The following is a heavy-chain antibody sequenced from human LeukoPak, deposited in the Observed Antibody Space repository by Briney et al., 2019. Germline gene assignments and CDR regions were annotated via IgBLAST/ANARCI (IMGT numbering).Heavy chain of an antibody. CDR2: INPSGTWT. D-gene: IGHD5-12*01. Sequence: GASVKVSCKASGHTFSRSYMHWVRQAPGQGLEWMGVINPSGTWTSYAQKFRGRITMTRDMSTSTDYMELRSLGFEDTAVYYCARDLKYSGLTPLKNYWGQGTLVTVSS. CDR3: ARDLKYSGLTPLKNY. J-gene: IGHJ4*02. V-gene: IGHV1-46*01. CDR1: GHTFSRSY.